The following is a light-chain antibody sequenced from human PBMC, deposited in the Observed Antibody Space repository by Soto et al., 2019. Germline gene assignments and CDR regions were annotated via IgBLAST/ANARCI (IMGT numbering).Light chain of an antibody. CDR3: QQYDSYPYT. V-gene: IGKV1-5*03. CDR1: QSISTW. J-gene: IGKJ2*01. Sequence: DIQMTQSPSTLSASVGDRVTITCRASQSISTWLAWYQQKPGKAPKVLIYKASSLESGVPPRFRGSGSGTEFTLTISSLQPGDFATYYCQQYDSYPYTFGQGTKLEIK. CDR2: KAS.